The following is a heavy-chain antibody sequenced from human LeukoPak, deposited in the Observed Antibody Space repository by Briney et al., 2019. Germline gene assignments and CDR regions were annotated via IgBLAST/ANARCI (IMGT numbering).Heavy chain of an antibody. CDR2: INDDETVT. D-gene: IGHD1-26*01. J-gene: IGHJ4*02. Sequence: PGGSLRLSCAASGFSFSSSWMHWVRQAAGKGLVWVSRINDDETVTSYADSVKGRFTISRDNAKNTLYLQMNSLRAEDTAVYYCATTGSGSYYNFWGQGTLVTVFS. V-gene: IGHV3-74*01. CDR1: GFSFSSSW. CDR3: ATTGSGSYYNF.